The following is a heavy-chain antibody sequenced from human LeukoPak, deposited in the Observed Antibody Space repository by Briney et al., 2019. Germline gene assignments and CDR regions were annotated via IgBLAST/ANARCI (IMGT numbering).Heavy chain of an antibody. CDR3: ARHLVVQPYYFDY. Sequence: GESLQISFKGSGYSFTSYWIGWVRPMPGKGVEGMGIIYPGDSDTRYSPSFQGQVTISADKSISTAYLQWSSLKASDTAMYYCARHLVVQPYYFDYWGQGTLVTVSS. D-gene: IGHD1-1*01. V-gene: IGHV5-51*01. CDR1: GYSFTSYW. J-gene: IGHJ4*02. CDR2: IYPGDSDT.